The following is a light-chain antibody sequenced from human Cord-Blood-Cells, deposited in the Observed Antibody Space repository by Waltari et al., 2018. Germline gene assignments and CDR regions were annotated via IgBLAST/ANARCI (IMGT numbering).Light chain of an antibody. CDR2: EGS. V-gene: IGLV2-23*01. J-gene: IGLJ3*02. CDR3: CSYAGSSPWV. CDR1: SSDFGGYNL. Sequence: QSALTPPASVSGSPGQSITISCPGTSSDFGGYNLVSWYQQHPGKAPKLMIYEGSKRPSGVSNRFSGSKSGNTASLTISGLQAEDESDYYCCSYAGSSPWVFGGGTKLTVL.